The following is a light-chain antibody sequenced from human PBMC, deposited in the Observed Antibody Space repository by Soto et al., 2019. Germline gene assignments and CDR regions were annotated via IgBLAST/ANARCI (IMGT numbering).Light chain of an antibody. J-gene: IGKJ2*01. CDR3: QQSFSTLRT. CDR1: QSISRY. V-gene: IGKV1-39*01. CDR2: ATS. Sequence: DIPMTQSPSSLSASVGDRVTITCRASQSISRYLNWFQQKPGQAPKLLIYATSTLEGGVPSRFSGSGSGTDFTLTISSLQPEDFATYYYQQSFSTLRTFGQGTRLVIK.